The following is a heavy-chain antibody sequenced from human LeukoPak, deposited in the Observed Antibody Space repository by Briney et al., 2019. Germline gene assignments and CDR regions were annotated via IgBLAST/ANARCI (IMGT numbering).Heavy chain of an antibody. CDR3: ASSSTGAGAAYYYYYMDV. CDR1: GYTFTGYY. V-gene: IGHV1-2*02. J-gene: IGHJ6*03. Sequence: ASVRVFCKASGYTFTGYYMHWVRQAPGQGLEWMGWINPNSGGTNYAQKFQGRVTMTRDTSISTAYMELSRLRSDDTAVYYCASSSTGAGAAYYYYYMDVRGKGTTVTVSS. D-gene: IGHD6-13*01. CDR2: INPNSGGT.